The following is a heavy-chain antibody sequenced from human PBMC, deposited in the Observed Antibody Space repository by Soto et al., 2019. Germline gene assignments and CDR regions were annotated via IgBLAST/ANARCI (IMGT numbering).Heavy chain of an antibody. CDR3: ARGLMAAAGTGGLELYY. D-gene: IGHD6-13*01. V-gene: IGHV4-34*01. CDR2: INHSGST. J-gene: IGHJ4*02. CDR1: GGSFSGYY. Sequence: QVQLQQWGAGLLKPSETLSLTCAVYGGSFSGYYWSWIRQPPGKGLEWIGEINHSGSTNYNPSLKSRVTISVDTSKNQFSLKLSSVTAADTAVYYCARGLMAAAGTGGLELYYWGQGTLVTVSS.